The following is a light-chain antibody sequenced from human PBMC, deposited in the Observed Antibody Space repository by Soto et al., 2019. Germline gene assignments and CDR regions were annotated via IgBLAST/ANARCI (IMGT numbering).Light chain of an antibody. CDR1: SSDVGGYNY. CDR2: DVS. CDR3: SSYTSSSLCV. Sequence: SLLTQPASVSRSPGQWITITRTGTSSDVGGYNYVSWYQQHPGKAPKLMIYDVSNRPSGVSNRFSGSKSGNTASLTISGLQAEDEADYYCSSYTSSSLCVFGTGTKVTVL. J-gene: IGLJ1*01. V-gene: IGLV2-14*01.